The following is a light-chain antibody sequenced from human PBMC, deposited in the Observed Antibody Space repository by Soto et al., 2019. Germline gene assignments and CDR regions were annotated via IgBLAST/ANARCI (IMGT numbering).Light chain of an antibody. CDR2: DAS. J-gene: IGKJ5*01. Sequence: EVVLTQSPATLSLSPGERATLSCRASQSVNTYIASYQQKPGQDPRLLIFDASNRASGGPARFSGSGSGTDFTLTISSLEPEDFAVYYCQQCSNWPPITFGQGTRLEMK. CDR3: QQCSNWPPIT. CDR1: QSVNTY. V-gene: IGKV3-11*01.